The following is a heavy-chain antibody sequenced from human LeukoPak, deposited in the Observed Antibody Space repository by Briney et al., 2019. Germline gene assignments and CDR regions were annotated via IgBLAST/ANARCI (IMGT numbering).Heavy chain of an antibody. V-gene: IGHV3-15*01. D-gene: IGHD5-24*01. CDR2: IKSKTDGGTT. J-gene: IGHJ4*02. CDR1: GFTFSNAW. Sequence: GGSLRLSCAASGFTFSNAWMSWVRQAPGKGLEWVGRIKSKTDGGTTDYAAPVKGRFTISRDDSKNTLYLQMNSLKTEDTAVYYCTTDEWEMATMSKDYWGQGTLVTVSS. CDR3: TTDEWEMATMSKDY.